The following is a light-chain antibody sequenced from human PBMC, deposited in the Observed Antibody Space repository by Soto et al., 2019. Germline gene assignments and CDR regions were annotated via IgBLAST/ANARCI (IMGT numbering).Light chain of an antibody. CDR1: ESASSN. J-gene: IGKJ4*01. Sequence: EIVMTQSPATVSVSRWERATLSCRASESASSNLAWYQQKPGQAPRLLIYGASTRATGIPASFSGIGSVTEFTLTISSLQYEYFAVYYCQQFQRCPLTFGGGPNVEI. CDR3: QQFQRCPLT. V-gene: IGKV3-15*01. CDR2: GAS.